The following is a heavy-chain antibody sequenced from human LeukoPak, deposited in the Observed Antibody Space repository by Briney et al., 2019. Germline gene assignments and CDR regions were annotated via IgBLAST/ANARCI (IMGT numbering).Heavy chain of an antibody. Sequence: PSETLSLTCTVSGGSISSHYWSWIRQPPGKGLEWIGYMYHSGSTNYNPSLKSRVTISVDTSKNQFSLKLSSVTAADTAVYYCARHSAHASTNDAFDIWGQGTMVTVSS. CDR1: GGSISSHY. CDR2: MYHSGST. D-gene: IGHD2-2*01. CDR3: ARHSAHASTNDAFDI. V-gene: IGHV4-59*11. J-gene: IGHJ3*02.